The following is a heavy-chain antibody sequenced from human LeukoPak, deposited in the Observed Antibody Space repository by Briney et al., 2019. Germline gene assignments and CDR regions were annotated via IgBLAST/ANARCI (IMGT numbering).Heavy chain of an antibody. CDR1: GYTFTGYY. CDR3: ARDSSTSYYYYGMDD. V-gene: IGHV1-2*02. J-gene: IGHJ6*02. Sequence: ASVKVSCKASGYTFTGYYMHWVRQAPGQGLEWMGWINPNSGGTNYAQKFQGRVTMTRDTSISTAYMELSRLRSDDTAVYYCARDSSTSYYYYGMDDWGQGTTVTVSS. D-gene: IGHD2-2*01. CDR2: INPNSGGT.